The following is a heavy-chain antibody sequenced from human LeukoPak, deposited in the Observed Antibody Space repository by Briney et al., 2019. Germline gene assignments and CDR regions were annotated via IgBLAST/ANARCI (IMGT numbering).Heavy chain of an antibody. CDR2: IYHSGST. D-gene: IGHD3-3*01. V-gene: IGHV4-30-2*01. J-gene: IGHJ3*02. CDR3: AGAQITIFGVTTPGADAFDI. CDR1: VGSISSGCYS. Sequence: PSQTLSLTCAVSVGSISSGCYSWSWIRQPPGKGLEWIGYIYHSGSTYYNPSLKSRVTISVDRSKNQFSLKLSSVTAADTAVYYCAGAQITIFGVTTPGADAFDIWGQGTMVTVSS.